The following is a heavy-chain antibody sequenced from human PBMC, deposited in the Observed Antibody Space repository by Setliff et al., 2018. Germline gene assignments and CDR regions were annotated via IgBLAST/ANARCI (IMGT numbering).Heavy chain of an antibody. CDR2: ISGSGDS. CDR1: EITLRHFA. CDR3: ASGVPNYDFWSGYYTGSYWFDP. D-gene: IGHD3-3*01. Sequence: GGSLRLSCAGSEITLRHFAVHWVRQAPGKGLEYVSAISGSGDSSNSVKGRFSVSRDDSKNVVYPQMDSLRAEDTAVYYCASGVPNYDFWSGYYTGSYWFDPWGQGTLVTVSS. V-gene: IGHV3-64*01. J-gene: IGHJ5*02.